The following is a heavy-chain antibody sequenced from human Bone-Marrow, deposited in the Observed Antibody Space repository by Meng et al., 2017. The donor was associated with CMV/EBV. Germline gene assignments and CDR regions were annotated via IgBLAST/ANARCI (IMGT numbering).Heavy chain of an antibody. CDR1: GGTFSSYA. CDR3: ARVRDYCSSTSCYLYYYYGMDV. D-gene: IGHD2-2*01. J-gene: IGHJ6*02. V-gene: IGHV1-69*10. Sequence: SVKVSCKASGGTFSSYAISWVRQAPGQGLEWMGGIIPILGIASYAQKFQGRVTITADKSTSTAYMELSSLRSEDTAVYYCARVRDYCSSTSCYLYYYYGMDVWGQGTTVTVSS. CDR2: IIPILGIA.